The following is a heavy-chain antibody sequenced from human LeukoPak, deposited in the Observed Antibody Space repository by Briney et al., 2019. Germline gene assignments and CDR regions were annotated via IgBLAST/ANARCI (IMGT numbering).Heavy chain of an antibody. CDR2: IYHSGST. V-gene: IGHV4-38-2*01. Sequence: PSETLSLTCAVSGYSISSGYYWGWIRQPPGKGLEWIGRIYHSGSTYYNPSLKSRVTISVDTSKNQFSLKLSSVTAADTAVYYCARQPNPRRITIFGVASNWFDPWGQGTLVTVYS. CDR3: ARQPNPRRITIFGVASNWFDP. D-gene: IGHD3-3*01. J-gene: IGHJ5*02. CDR1: GYSISSGYY.